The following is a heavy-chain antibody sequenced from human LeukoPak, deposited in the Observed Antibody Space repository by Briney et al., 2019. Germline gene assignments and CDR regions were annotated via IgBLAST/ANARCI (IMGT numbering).Heavy chain of an antibody. CDR2: ISGSSSYI. CDR1: GFTFSSYA. V-gene: IGHV3-21*04. D-gene: IGHD1/OR15-1a*01. J-gene: IGHJ4*02. Sequence: GGSLRLSCAASGFTFSSYAMSWVRQAPGKGLEWVSAISGSSSYIYYADSVKGRFTISRDNAKNSLYLQMNSLRAEDTAVYYFGRLGGGWWNNDYGARGPLVTFS. CDR3: GRLGGGWWNNDY.